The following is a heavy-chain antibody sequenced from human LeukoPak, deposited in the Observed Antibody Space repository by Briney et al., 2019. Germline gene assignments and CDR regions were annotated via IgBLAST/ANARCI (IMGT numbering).Heavy chain of an antibody. J-gene: IGHJ5*02. D-gene: IGHD3-22*01. CDR1: GFTFSSYW. V-gene: IGHV3-74*01. CDR2: INSDGSST. Sequence: GGSLRLSCAASGFTFSSYWMHWVRRAPGKGLVWVSRINSDGSSTSYADSVKGRFTISRDNAKNTLYLQMNSLRAEDTAVYYCARGNTMIVVDNWFDPWGQGTLVTVSS. CDR3: ARGNTMIVVDNWFDP.